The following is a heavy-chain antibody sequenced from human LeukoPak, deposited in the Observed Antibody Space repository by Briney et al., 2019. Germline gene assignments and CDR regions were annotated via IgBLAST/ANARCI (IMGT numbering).Heavy chain of an antibody. CDR3: ARRSQNGYNSPIDY. Sequence: ASVKVSCKASGYTFSNYGITWVRQAPGQGPEWMGWISTYNANTNYAQEFQGRVTMTTDTSTSTAYMELRSLRSDDTAVYYCARRSQNGYNSPIDYWGQGTLVTVSS. J-gene: IGHJ4*02. CDR2: ISTYNANT. CDR1: GYTFSNYG. D-gene: IGHD5-24*01. V-gene: IGHV1-18*01.